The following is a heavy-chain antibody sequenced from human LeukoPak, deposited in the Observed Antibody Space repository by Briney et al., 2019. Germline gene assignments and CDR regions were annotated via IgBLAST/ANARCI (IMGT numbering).Heavy chain of an antibody. J-gene: IGHJ4*02. D-gene: IGHD3-3*01. CDR3: AKGASYDFWSGYQSNYLDY. V-gene: IGHV3-23*01. CDR1: GFTFSSYA. Sequence: PGGSLRLSCAASGFTFSSYAMNWVRKAPGKGLEWVSAIRGSGDSTYFADSVKGRFTISRDNSKNTLYLQANSLRAEDTAVYYCAKGASYDFWSGYQSNYLDYWGQATLVTVSS. CDR2: IRGSGDST.